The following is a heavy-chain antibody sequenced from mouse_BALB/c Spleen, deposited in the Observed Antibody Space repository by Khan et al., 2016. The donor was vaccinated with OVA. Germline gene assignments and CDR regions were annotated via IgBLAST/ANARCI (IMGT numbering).Heavy chain of an antibody. Sequence: EVKLEESGGGLVQPGGSMKLSCVASGFTFSNYWMNWVRQSPEKGFEWVAEIRLNSNIYATHYAESVRGRFTISRADSRSRCFLQKNKLGALDTGIYVCASGWDGYFEVWGAGTTVTVSS. CDR3: ASGWDGYFEV. D-gene: IGHD4-1*01. J-gene: IGHJ1*01. CDR2: IRLNSNIYAT. V-gene: IGHV6-6*02. CDR1: GFTFSNYW.